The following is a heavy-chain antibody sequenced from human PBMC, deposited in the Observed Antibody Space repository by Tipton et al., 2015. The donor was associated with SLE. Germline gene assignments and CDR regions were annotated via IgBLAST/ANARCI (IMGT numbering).Heavy chain of an antibody. CDR1: GVSISSSY. V-gene: IGHV4-4*07. J-gene: IGHJ5*02. CDR2: IYTSGAT. Sequence: TLSLTCNVSGVSISSSYWSWIRQPAGKGLEWIGRIYTSGATDDNPSLKSRVTMSVDTSKNQFSLSVNSVTVADTAIYYCARGECGINCPKYNWFHPWGQGILVTVSS. CDR3: ARGECGINCPKYNWFHP. D-gene: IGHD1-1*01.